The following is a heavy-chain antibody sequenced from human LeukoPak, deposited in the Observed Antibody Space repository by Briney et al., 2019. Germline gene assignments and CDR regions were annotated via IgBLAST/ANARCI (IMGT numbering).Heavy chain of an antibody. CDR1: GGSISSSY. CDR2: TYTTGSTDST. D-gene: IGHD3-10*01. J-gene: IGHJ4*02. V-gene: IGHV4-4*07. CDR3: AGFGAGSYY. Sequence: SETLSLTCTVSGGSISSSYCSWIRQPAGKGLEWIGRTYTTGSTDSTDFNPSLKSRVTMSVDTSKNQFSLKLGPVTAADTAVYYCAGFGAGSYYWGQGTLVTVSS.